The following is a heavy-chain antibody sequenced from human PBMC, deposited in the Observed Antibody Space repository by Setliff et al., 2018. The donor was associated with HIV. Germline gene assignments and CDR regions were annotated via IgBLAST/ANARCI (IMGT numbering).Heavy chain of an antibody. CDR2: TFYSGDT. CDR1: GGTIASGGHY. J-gene: IGHJ4*02. CDR3: AIGGRWFGEFNF. V-gene: IGHV4-31*03. D-gene: IGHD3-10*01. Sequence: PSETLSLTCTVSGGTIASGGHYWSWIRQHPGKGLEWIGYTFYSGDTSYNPSLKSRLTLSLDMSKNQFSLKVNSVTAADTAVYYCAIGGRWFGEFNFWGQGTLVTVSS.